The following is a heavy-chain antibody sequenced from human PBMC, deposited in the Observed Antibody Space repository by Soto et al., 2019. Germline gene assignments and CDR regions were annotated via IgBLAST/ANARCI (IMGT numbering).Heavy chain of an antibody. D-gene: IGHD1-26*01. CDR2: IYYSGST. CDR1: GGSISSSSYY. Sequence: SETLSLTCTVSGGSISSSSYYWGWIRQPPGKGLEWIGSIYYSGSTYYNPSLKSRVTISVDTSKNQFSMKLSSVTAADTAVYYCASAPSGSYHHEYFQHWGQGTLVTVSS. J-gene: IGHJ1*01. CDR3: ASAPSGSYHHEYFQH. V-gene: IGHV4-39*01.